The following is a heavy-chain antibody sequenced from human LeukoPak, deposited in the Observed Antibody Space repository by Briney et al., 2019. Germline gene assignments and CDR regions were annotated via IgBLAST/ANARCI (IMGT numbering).Heavy chain of an antibody. D-gene: IGHD6-6*01. J-gene: IGHJ4*02. CDR2: MNPNSGNT. Sequence: ASVKVPCKASGYTFTSYDINWVRQATGQGLEWMGWMNPNSGNTGYAQRFQGRVAMTWNTSISTAYMDLSSLRSEDSAVYYCARGLYSSSQLDSWGQGTLVTVSS. CDR1: GYTFTSYD. V-gene: IGHV1-8*01. CDR3: ARGLYSSSQLDS.